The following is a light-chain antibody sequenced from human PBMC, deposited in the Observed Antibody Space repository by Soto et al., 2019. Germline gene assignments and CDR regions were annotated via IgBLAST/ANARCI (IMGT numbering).Light chain of an antibody. Sequence: EIVLTQSPGTLSVSPGERVTLSCRASQSVSSNYLAWYQQRPGQAPRLLIFGASYRATGIPDRFSGSGSGTDFTLTISRLEPADFAVYYCQQYSSSPPEFTFGPGTKVDSK. V-gene: IGKV3-20*01. CDR3: QQYSSSPPEFT. CDR2: GAS. J-gene: IGKJ3*01. CDR1: QSVSSNY.